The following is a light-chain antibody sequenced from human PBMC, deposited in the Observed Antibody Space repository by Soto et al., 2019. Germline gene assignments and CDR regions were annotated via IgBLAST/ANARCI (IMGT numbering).Light chain of an antibody. J-gene: IGKJ1*01. Sequence: EILMTQSPDTLSVSPGERVTLSCRASRTVSNRLAWYHHKPGQAPRLLISGASTGATGIPPRFRGSGSGTEITLTVDTLQSEDIAIYYCQQYGSSGTVGQGTKV. CDR1: RTVSNR. CDR3: QQYGSSGT. V-gene: IGKV3-15*01. CDR2: GAS.